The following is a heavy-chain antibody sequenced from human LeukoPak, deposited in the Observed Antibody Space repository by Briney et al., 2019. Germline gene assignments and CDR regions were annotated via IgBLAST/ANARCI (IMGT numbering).Heavy chain of an antibody. CDR2: ISSSSSYI. CDR3: ARGPYSSSWYYFDY. Sequence: TGGSLRLSCAASGFTFSSYSMNWVRPAPGKGLEWVSSISSSSSYIYYADSVKGRFTISRDNAKNSLYLQMNSLRAEDTAVYYCARGPYSSSWYYFDYWGQGTLVTVSS. J-gene: IGHJ4*02. CDR1: GFTFSSYS. D-gene: IGHD6-13*01. V-gene: IGHV3-21*01.